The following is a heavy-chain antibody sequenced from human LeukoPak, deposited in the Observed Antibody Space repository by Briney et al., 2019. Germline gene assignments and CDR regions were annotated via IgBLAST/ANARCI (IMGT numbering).Heavy chain of an antibody. J-gene: IGHJ4*02. CDR2: IYYSGST. Sequence: SETLSLTCTVSGGSISSSSYYWGWIRQPPGKGLEWIGSIYYSGSTYYNPSLKSRVTISVDTSKNQFSLKLSSVTAADTAVYYCASGVDTALETDYWGQGTLVTVSS. CDR1: GGSISSSSYY. V-gene: IGHV4-39*07. D-gene: IGHD5-18*01. CDR3: ASGVDTALETDY.